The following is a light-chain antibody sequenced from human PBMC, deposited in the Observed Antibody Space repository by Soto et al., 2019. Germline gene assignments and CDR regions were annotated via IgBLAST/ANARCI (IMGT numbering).Light chain of an antibody. CDR2: GAS. V-gene: IGKV3-15*01. Sequence: EIVMTQSPAPLSVSPGERATLSCRASQNVGTKLAWYQQKPGQAPRLLIYGASTRATGIPARFSGSGSGTEVTLTISSLQSEDFAVYYCEQYDTWPPLTFGGGTKVEIK. J-gene: IGKJ4*01. CDR3: EQYDTWPPLT. CDR1: QNVGTK.